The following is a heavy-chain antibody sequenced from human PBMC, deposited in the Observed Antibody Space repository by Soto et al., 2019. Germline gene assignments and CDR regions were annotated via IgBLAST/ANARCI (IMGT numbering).Heavy chain of an antibody. CDR1: GFTFSSYA. V-gene: IGHV3-23*01. Sequence: EVQLLESGGGLVQPGGSLRLSCAASGFTFSSYAMSWVRQAPGKGLEWVSAISGSGGSTYYADSVKGRFTISRDNSKNTLYLKRNSLRAEDTAVYYCAKDDGLRYFDWTPVGWYFDLWGRGTLVTVSS. D-gene: IGHD3-9*01. J-gene: IGHJ2*01. CDR2: ISGSGGST. CDR3: AKDDGLRYFDWTPVGWYFDL.